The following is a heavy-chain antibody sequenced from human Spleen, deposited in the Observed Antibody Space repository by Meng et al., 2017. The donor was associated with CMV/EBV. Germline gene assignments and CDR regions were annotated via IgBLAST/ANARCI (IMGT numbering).Heavy chain of an antibody. V-gene: IGHV4-4*02. Sequence: SISTIAWWCWSPQPPGKGLEGIGGIYHGGKTNYYPSLTNRLTISVDSSKNQFSLKLSTVTAADTAVYYCARVGTYSGTYPTGYFDSWGQGTLVTVSS. J-gene: IGHJ4*02. CDR3: ARVGTYSGTYPTGYFDS. D-gene: IGHD1-26*01. CDR2: IYHGGKT. CDR1: SISTIAW.